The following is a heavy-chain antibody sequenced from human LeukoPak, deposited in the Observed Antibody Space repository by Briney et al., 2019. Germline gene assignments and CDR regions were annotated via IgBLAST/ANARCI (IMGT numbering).Heavy chain of an antibody. D-gene: IGHD6-19*01. CDR2: FDPEDGET. V-gene: IGHV1-24*01. CDR1: GYTLTELS. J-gene: IGHJ6*02. CDR3: AREKSGWYPRTYGMDV. Sequence: ASVKVSCKVSGYTLTELSMHWVRQAPGKGLEWMGGFDPEDGETIYAQKFQGRVTMTRDTSTSTVYMELSSLRSEDTAVYYCAREKSGWYPRTYGMDVWGQGTTVTVSS.